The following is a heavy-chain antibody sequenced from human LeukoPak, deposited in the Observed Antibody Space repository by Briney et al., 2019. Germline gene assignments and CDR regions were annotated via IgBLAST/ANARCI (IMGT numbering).Heavy chain of an antibody. CDR2: ISGTSSYT. CDR1: RFTFSSYS. J-gene: IGHJ1*01. D-gene: IGHD3-22*01. V-gene: IGHV3-21*01. Sequence: GGSLRLSCAASRFTFSSYSMSWVRQAPGKGLEWVSSISGTSSYTYYADSVKGRFTISRDNAKNSLYLQMNSLRAEDTAVYYCARMGYYDSSGYYYANEYFQHWGQGTLVTVSS. CDR3: ARMGYYDSSGYYYANEYFQH.